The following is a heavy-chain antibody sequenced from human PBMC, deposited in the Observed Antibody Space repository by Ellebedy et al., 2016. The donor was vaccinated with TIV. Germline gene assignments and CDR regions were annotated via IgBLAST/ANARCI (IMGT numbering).Heavy chain of an antibody. CDR3: ARAYVAALDS. J-gene: IGHJ4*02. V-gene: IGHV3-48*04. D-gene: IGHD6-25*01. CDR2: ISSTSSTI. Sequence: GEPLKISCVVSGFTLSSYTMNWVRQAPGKGLEWVSYISSTSSTIYYADSVKGRFTISRDNAQNSLYLQLNSLRADDTAVYYCARAYVAALDSWGQGTLVTVSS. CDR1: GFTLSSYT.